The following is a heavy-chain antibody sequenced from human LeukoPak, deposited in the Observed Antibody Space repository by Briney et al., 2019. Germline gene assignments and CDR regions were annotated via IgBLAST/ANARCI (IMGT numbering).Heavy chain of an antibody. J-gene: IGHJ1*01. V-gene: IGHV4-38-2*01. Sequence: PSETLSLTCAVSGYSISSGYYWGWIRQPPGKGLEWIGSIYHSGSTYYNPSLKSRVTISVDTSKNQFSLKLSSVTAADTAVYYCARVTSYDFWSGYYTGAEYFQHWGQGTLVTVSS. CDR1: GYSISSGYY. D-gene: IGHD3-3*01. CDR3: ARVTSYDFWSGYYTGAEYFQH. CDR2: IYHSGST.